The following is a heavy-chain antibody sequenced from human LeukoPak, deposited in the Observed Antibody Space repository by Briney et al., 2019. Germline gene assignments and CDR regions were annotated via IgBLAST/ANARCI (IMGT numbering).Heavy chain of an antibody. Sequence: GGSLRLSCAASGFTFSSDWMSWVRQAPGKGLEWVANIKQDGSEKYYVDSVKGRFTISRDNAKNSLYLQMNSLRAEDTAVYYCARDSQYQLKYYYYGMDVWGKGTTVTASS. D-gene: IGHD2-2*01. J-gene: IGHJ6*04. CDR1: GFTFSSDW. CDR2: IKQDGSEK. V-gene: IGHV3-7*03. CDR3: ARDSQYQLKYYYYGMDV.